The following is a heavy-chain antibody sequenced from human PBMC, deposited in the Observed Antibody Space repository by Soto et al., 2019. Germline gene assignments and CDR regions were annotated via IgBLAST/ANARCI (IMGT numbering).Heavy chain of an antibody. V-gene: IGHV1-2*02. D-gene: IGHD2-21*02. CDR1: GYSFTVYY. J-gene: IGHJ4*02. CDR3: ARQLAYCAGDCYTAPIDY. CDR2: VNPNTGGT. Sequence: ASVKVSCKDSGYSFTVYYIDCVRQCRLQGRDWMGWVNPNTGGTKYAQKFQGTVTMTRDTSITTAYLELSRLRSDDTAVYYCARQLAYCAGDCYTAPIDYWGQGTLVTVSS.